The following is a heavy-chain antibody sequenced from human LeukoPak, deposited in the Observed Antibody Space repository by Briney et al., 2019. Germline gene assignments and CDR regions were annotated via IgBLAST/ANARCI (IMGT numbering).Heavy chain of an antibody. V-gene: IGHV4-59*01. CDR2: IYYSGST. J-gene: IGHJ4*02. D-gene: IGHD5-12*01. CDR3: ARGGYSGYDLDY. CDR1: GGSISSYY. Sequence: SETLSLTCTVSGGSISSYYWSWIRQPPGKGLEWIGYIYYSGSTNYNPSLKSRVTISVDTSKHQFSLKLSSVTAADTAVYYCARGGYSGYDLDYWGQGTLVTVSS.